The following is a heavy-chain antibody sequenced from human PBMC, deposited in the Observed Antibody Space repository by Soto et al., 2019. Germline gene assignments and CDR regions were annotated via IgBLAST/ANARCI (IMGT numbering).Heavy chain of an antibody. CDR3: ARAAISGRYYYYGMDV. Sequence: SETLSLTCAVSGGSISSGDYYWSWIRQPPGKGPEWIGYIYYSGSTNYNPSLKSRVTISVDTSKNQFSLKLSSVTATDTAVYYCARAAISGRYYYYGMDVWGQGTTVTVSS. D-gene: IGHD3-9*01. CDR2: IYYSGST. CDR1: GGSISSGDYY. V-gene: IGHV4-61*08. J-gene: IGHJ6*02.